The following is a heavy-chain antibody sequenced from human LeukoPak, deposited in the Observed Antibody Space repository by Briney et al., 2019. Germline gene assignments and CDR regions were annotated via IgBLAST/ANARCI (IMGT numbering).Heavy chain of an antibody. CDR1: GFTFSTYA. Sequence: PGGSLGLSCAASGFTFSTYAMSWVRQAPGKGLEWVSAISGSGGSTYYADSVKGRFTISRDNSKNTLYLQMNSLRAEDTAVYYCARDQAPLRTYYYDSSGYYYDYWGQGTLVTVSS. CDR3: ARDQAPLRTYYYDSSGYYYDY. V-gene: IGHV3-23*01. CDR2: ISGSGGST. J-gene: IGHJ4*02. D-gene: IGHD3-22*01.